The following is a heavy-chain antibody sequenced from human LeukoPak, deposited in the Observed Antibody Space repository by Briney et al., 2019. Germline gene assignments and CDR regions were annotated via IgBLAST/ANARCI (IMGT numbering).Heavy chain of an antibody. J-gene: IGHJ4*02. CDR1: GFTFSNYG. CDR3: ARHDYGGNSGDY. D-gene: IGHD4-23*01. CDR2: IGTTTSTI. Sequence: GGSLRLSCAASGFTFSNYGMNWVRQAPGKGLEWVSYIGTTTSTIYYADSVKGRFTISRDNAKNSLYLQMNSLRDEDTAVYYCARHDYGGNSGDYWGQGTLVTVPS. V-gene: IGHV3-48*02.